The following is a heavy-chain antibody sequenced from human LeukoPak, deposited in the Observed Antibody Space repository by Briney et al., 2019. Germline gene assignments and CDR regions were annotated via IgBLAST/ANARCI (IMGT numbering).Heavy chain of an antibody. Sequence: SVKVSCKASGGTFSSYAISWVRQAPGQGLEWMGGIIPIFGTANYAQKLQGRVTMTTDTSTSTAYMELRSLRSDDTAVYYCARDGSVRCSGGSCYSDFDYWGQGTLVTVSS. CDR1: GGTFSSYA. V-gene: IGHV1-69*05. J-gene: IGHJ4*02. D-gene: IGHD2-15*01. CDR3: ARDGSVRCSGGSCYSDFDY. CDR2: IIPIFGTA.